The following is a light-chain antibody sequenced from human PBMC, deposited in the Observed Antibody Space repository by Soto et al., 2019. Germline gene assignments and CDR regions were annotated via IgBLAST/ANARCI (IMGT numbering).Light chain of an antibody. CDR2: DAS. V-gene: IGKV1-5*01. J-gene: IGKJ1*01. Sequence: DIPITQSPSILSASVGDRVTITCRASQSISSWLAWYQQKPGKAPRLLIYDASSLESGVPSRFSGSGSGTDFTLTISCLQSEDFATYYCQQSYSTQWTFGQGTKV. CDR1: QSISSW. CDR3: QQSYSTQWT.